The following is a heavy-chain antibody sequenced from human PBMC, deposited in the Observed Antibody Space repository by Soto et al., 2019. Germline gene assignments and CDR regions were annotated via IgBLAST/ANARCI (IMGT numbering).Heavy chain of an antibody. V-gene: IGHV3-64*01. D-gene: IGHD2-21*01. CDR3: ARRIPFGYGMDV. CDR1: GFTFSSYA. J-gene: IGHJ6*02. CDR2: TTSNGGNT. Sequence: GGSLRLSCAASGFTFSSYAMHWVRQAPGKGLEYVSATTSNGGNTDYASSVKGRFTISRDNSKNTLYLQMGSLRAEDMAVYYCARRIPFGYGMDVWGQGTTVTVSS.